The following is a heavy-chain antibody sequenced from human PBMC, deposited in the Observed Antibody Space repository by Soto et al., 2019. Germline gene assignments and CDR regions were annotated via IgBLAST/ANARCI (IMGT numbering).Heavy chain of an antibody. CDR3: ASWLKGPDIGNYYYGMDV. V-gene: IGHV1-69*12. D-gene: IGHD2-15*01. CDR1: GGAFSDYA. Sequence: QVQLVQSGAEVKKPGSSVKVSCKDSGGAFSDYAFIWVRQAPGQWLEWLGGIMHIFRAPDYAQKFLGIVTNTADEVTRTAYIEMHSLRSEVTAVYYCASWLKGPDIGNYYYGMDVWGQGTTVTVS. J-gene: IGHJ6*02. CDR2: IMHIFRAP.